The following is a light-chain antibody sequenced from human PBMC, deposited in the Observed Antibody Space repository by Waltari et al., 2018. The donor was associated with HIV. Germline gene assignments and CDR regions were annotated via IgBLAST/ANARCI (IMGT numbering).Light chain of an antibody. Sequence: QSVLTQSPSASGTPGQRVTISCSGGSSNIGSNGVDWYQQFPGTAPKLLIYSNNQRPSGVPDRFSGSKSGTSASLAISGLQSEDEATYYCATLDDNLNGPIFGGGTRLTVL. CDR1: SSNIGSNG. CDR3: ATLDDNLNGPI. CDR2: SNN. J-gene: IGLJ2*01. V-gene: IGLV1-44*01.